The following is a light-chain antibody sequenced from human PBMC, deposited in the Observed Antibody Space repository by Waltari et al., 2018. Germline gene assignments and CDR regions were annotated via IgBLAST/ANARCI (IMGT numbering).Light chain of an antibody. CDR3: QQHSSWPQVT. V-gene: IGKV3-11*01. Sequence: ETVLTQSPATLSLSPGERAALSCRASQSVSIHLAWYQQKPGQPPRLLIYDASTRATGIPARFSGSGSGTDFTLTISSLEPEDFAVYYCQQHSSWPQVTFGPGTKVNIK. J-gene: IGKJ3*01. CDR1: QSVSIH. CDR2: DAS.